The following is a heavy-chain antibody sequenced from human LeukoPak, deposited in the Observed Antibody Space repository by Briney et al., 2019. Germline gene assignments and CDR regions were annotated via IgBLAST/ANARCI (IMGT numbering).Heavy chain of an antibody. Sequence: QAGGSLRLSCAASGFTVSSNYMSWVRQAPGKGLEWVSYISSSGSTIYYADPVKGRFTISRDNAKNSLYLQMNSLRAEDTAVYYCAELGITMIGGVWGKGTTVTISS. V-gene: IGHV3-48*03. D-gene: IGHD3-10*02. J-gene: IGHJ6*04. CDR3: AELGITMIGGV. CDR2: ISSSGSTI. CDR1: GFTVSSNY.